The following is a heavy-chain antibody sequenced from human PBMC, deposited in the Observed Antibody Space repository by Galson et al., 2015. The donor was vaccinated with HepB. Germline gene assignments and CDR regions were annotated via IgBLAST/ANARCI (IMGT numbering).Heavy chain of an antibody. CDR2: IYPGDSDT. CDR3: ARRPYCSSTSCFYYFDY. Sequence: QSGAEVKKPGESLKISCKGSGYSFTSYWIGWVRQMPGKGLEWMGIIYPGDSDTRYSPSFQGQVTISADKSISTAYLQWSSLKASDTAMYYCARRPYCSSTSCFYYFDYWGQGTLVTVSS. D-gene: IGHD2-2*01. V-gene: IGHV5-51*01. J-gene: IGHJ4*02. CDR1: GYSFTSYW.